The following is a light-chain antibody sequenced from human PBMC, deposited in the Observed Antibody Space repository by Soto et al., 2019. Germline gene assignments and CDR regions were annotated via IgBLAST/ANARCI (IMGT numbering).Light chain of an antibody. CDR1: RNIDNF. J-gene: IGKJ1*01. V-gene: IGKV1-39*01. CDR2: DAS. CDR3: QQSYITPRT. Sequence: DIQMTQSPSSLSASVGDRVTITCRASRNIDNFLNWYHQKPGKAPKLLIYDASSLQSGVPSRFSGSGSWTDFTLTISSLQPEDFATYYCQQSYITPRTFGPGTRVDI.